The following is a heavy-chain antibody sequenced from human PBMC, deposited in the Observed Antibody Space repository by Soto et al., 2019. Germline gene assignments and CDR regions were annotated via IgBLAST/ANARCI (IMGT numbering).Heavy chain of an antibody. CDR3: AKSAGFGELLSHYYFDY. CDR1: GFTFSNYA. V-gene: IGHV3-23*01. J-gene: IGHJ4*02. D-gene: IGHD3-10*01. CDR2: IGGSGVNT. Sequence: EVQLLESGGGLVQPGGSLRLSCAASGFTFSNYAMSWVRQAPGKGLEWISAIGGSGVNTYYADSVKGRFTISRDNSGGTLAVQMNGLRFEDTALYYCAKSAGFGELLSHYYFDYWGQGTLVTISS.